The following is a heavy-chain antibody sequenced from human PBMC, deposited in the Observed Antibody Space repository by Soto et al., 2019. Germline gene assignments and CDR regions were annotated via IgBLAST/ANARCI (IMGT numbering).Heavy chain of an antibody. CDR2: IRNIANSYTT. D-gene: IGHD1-7*01. Sequence: ESGGDLVQPGGSLRLSCAVSGFTFSDYYMDWVRQAPGKGLEWVGRIRNIANSYTTDYAASVKGRFTISRDDSKNSLYLQMNSLKTEDTAMYYCARRITGTPPADGGSWGQGTLVTVSS. V-gene: IGHV3-72*01. J-gene: IGHJ5*02. CDR1: GFTFSDYY. CDR3: ARRITGTPPADGGS.